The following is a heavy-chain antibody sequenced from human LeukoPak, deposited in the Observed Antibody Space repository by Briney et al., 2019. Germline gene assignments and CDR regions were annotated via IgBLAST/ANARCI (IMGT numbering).Heavy chain of an antibody. CDR1: GYTFTSYG. V-gene: IGHV1-18*01. J-gene: IGHJ4*02. Sequence: GASVKVSCKASGYTFTSYGISWVRQAPGQGLEYMGWISAYSGDTNYAQKYQDRVTITRDTSTSTVYMEMRSLRSDDTAVYYCARDLTSGDYWGLGTLVAVSS. CDR2: ISAYSGDT. D-gene: IGHD3-16*01. CDR3: ARDLTSGDY.